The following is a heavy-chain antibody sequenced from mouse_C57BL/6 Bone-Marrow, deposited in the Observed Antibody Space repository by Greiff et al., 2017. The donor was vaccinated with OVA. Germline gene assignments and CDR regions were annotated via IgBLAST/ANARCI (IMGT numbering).Heavy chain of an antibody. J-gene: IGHJ2*01. Sequence: EVHLVESGGGLVQPGGSMKLSCAASGFTFSDAWMDWVRQSPEKGLEWVAEIRNKANNHATYYAESVKGRFTISRDDSKSSVYLQMNSLRAEDTGIYYCTRVGRQYFDYWGQGTTLTVSS. V-gene: IGHV6-6*01. D-gene: IGHD4-1*01. CDR2: IRNKANNHAT. CDR1: GFTFSDAW. CDR3: TRVGRQYFDY.